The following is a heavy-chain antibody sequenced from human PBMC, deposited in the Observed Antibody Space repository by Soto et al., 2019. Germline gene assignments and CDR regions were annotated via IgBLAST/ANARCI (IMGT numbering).Heavy chain of an antibody. Sequence: GGSLRLSCAASGFTFSSYAMTWVRQAPGKGLEWVSGISENGVRAHYADSVKGRFTISRDNSKDTLYLQMNSLRPEDTAVYYCAKDTYSLRSGTYYPTDNWGQGTLVTVSS. CDR2: ISENGVRA. D-gene: IGHD3-10*01. V-gene: IGHV3-23*01. J-gene: IGHJ4*01. CDR3: AKDTYSLRSGTYYPTDN. CDR1: GFTFSSYA.